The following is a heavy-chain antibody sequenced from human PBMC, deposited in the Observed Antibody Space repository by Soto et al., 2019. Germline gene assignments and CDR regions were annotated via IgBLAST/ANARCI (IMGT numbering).Heavy chain of an antibody. CDR2: IYPGDSDT. CDR3: ARQIRALYYGMDV. D-gene: IGHD1-26*01. V-gene: IGHV5-51*01. CDR1: GYSFTSYW. J-gene: IGHJ6*02. Sequence: GESLKISCKGSGYSFTSYWIGWVRQMPGKGLEWMGIIYPGDSDTRYSPSFQGQVTISADKSISTAYLQWSSLKASDTAMYYCARQIRALYYGMDVWGQGTTVTVSS.